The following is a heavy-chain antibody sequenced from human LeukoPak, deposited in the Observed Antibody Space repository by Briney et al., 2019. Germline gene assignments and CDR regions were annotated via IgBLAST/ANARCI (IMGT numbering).Heavy chain of an antibody. CDR2: ISGSGGST. D-gene: IGHD3-10*01. V-gene: IGHV3-23*01. Sequence: GGSLRLSCAASGFTFSSYAMSWVRQAPGKGLEWVSAISGSGGSTYYADSVKGRFTISRDNSKNTLYLQMNSLRAEDTAVYYCAKDLRGFGEFPRFYFDYWGQGTLVTVSS. CDR1: GFTFSSYA. J-gene: IGHJ4*02. CDR3: AKDLRGFGEFPRFYFDY.